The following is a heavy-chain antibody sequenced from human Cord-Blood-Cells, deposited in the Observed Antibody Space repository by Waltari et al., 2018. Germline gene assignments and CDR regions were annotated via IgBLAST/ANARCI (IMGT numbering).Heavy chain of an antibody. CDR1: GYSFTSYW. CDR3: ARSDRYSRYDYYYYYGMDV. J-gene: IGHJ6*02. V-gene: IGHV5-51*01. CDR2: IYPGDSDT. Sequence: AEVNKPGESRKISCKGSGYSFTSYWIGWVRQMPGTGLEWMGFIYPGDSDTRYSPSFQDQVTISADKSISTAYQQWSSLKASDTAMYYCARSDRYSRYDYYYYYGMDVWGQGPTVPVSS. D-gene: IGHD5-12*01.